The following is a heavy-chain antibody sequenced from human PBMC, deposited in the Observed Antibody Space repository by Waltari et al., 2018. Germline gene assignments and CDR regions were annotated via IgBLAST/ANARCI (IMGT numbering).Heavy chain of an antibody. J-gene: IGHJ4*02. CDR3: ARGSNSFDY. CDR1: GYTFTGYY. Sequence: QVQLVQSGAEVKKPGASVKVSYKASGYTFTGYYMHWVRQAPGQGLEWKGWINPNSGGTNYAQKFQGKCTMTRDTSISTAYMVLSRLSTDDTAVYYWARGSNSFDYWGQGTLVTVSS. CDR2: INPNSGGT. V-gene: IGHV1-2*02. D-gene: IGHD2-2*01.